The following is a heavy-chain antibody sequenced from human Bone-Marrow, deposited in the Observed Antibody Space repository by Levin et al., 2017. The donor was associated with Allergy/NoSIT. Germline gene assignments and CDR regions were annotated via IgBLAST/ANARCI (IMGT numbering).Heavy chain of an antibody. CDR2: IGRTGGDI. J-gene: IGHJ5*02. V-gene: IGHV3-11*01. CDR1: GFTFSDYY. Sequence: PGGSLRLSCAASGFTFSDYYMSWIRQAPGKGLEWVSYIGRTGGDIFYADSVKGRFTVSRDNAKNSLYLQMNSLSSEDTAFYYCARLGYCSTANCKGDWFDPWGQGTLVTVSS. CDR3: ARLGYCSTANCKGDWFDP. D-gene: IGHD2-2*01.